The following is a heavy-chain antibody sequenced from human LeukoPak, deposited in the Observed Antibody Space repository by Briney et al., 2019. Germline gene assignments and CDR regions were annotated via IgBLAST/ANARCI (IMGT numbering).Heavy chain of an antibody. CDR1: GGPISSYY. D-gene: IGHD6-13*01. Sequence: PSETLSLTCTVSGGPISSYYWSWIRQPPGKGLEWIGNIYHSGTTYYNPSLKSRVTISVDTSKNQFSLKLSSVTAADTAVYYCARGYSSSWYLNWFDPWGQGTLVTVSS. CDR3: ARGYSSSWYLNWFDP. CDR2: IYHSGTT. V-gene: IGHV4-59*08. J-gene: IGHJ5*02.